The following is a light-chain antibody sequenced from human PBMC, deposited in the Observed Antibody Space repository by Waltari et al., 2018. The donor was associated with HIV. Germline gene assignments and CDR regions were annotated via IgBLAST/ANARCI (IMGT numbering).Light chain of an antibody. V-gene: IGKV1-39*01. Sequence: DIQMTQSPSSLSASVGDRVTITCRASQSISSYLNWYQQKPGKAPNLLIYAASSLQSGVPSRFRGSGSGTDFTLTISSLHPEDFATYYCQQSYSTPFTFGPGTKVDIK. CDR3: QQSYSTPFT. CDR2: AAS. CDR1: QSISSY. J-gene: IGKJ3*01.